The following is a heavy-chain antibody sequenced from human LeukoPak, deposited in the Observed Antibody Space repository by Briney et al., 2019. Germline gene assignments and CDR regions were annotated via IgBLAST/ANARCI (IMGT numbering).Heavy chain of an antibody. D-gene: IGHD3-22*01. V-gene: IGHV4-34*01. Sequence: SETLSLTCAVYGGSFSGCYWSWIRQPPGKGLEWIGEINHSGSTNYNPSLKSRVTISVDTSKNQFSLKLSSVTAADTAVYYCARLPYYYDSSGYYYFSFDYWGQGTLVTVSS. CDR1: GGSFSGCY. J-gene: IGHJ4*02. CDR2: INHSGST. CDR3: ARLPYYYDSSGYYYFSFDY.